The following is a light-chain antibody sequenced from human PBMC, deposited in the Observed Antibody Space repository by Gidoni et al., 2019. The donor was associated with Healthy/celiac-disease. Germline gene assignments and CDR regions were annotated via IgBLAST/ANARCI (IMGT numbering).Light chain of an antibody. CDR3: QQRSNWPPT. Sequence: TLSLAPGERATPSCRVSQSVSSYLAWYQQKPGQAPRLLIYDASNRATGIPARFSGSGSGTDFTLTISSLEPEDFAVYYCQQRSNWPPTFGQGTKVEIK. J-gene: IGKJ1*01. CDR1: QSVSSY. CDR2: DAS. V-gene: IGKV3-11*01.